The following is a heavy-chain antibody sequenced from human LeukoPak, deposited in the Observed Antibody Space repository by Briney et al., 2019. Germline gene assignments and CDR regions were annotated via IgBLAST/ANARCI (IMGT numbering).Heavy chain of an antibody. J-gene: IGHJ4*02. CDR1: GYTFTSYD. V-gene: IGHV1-8*01. CDR2: MNPNSGNT. D-gene: IGHD3-22*01. CDR3: ARGYYDSSGSYFDY. Sequence: ASVKVSCKASGYTFTSYDINWVRQATGQGLEWMGWMNPNSGNTGFAQKFQGRVTMTRNTSISTAYMELSSLRSEDTAVYYCARGYYDSSGSYFDYWGQGTLVTVSS.